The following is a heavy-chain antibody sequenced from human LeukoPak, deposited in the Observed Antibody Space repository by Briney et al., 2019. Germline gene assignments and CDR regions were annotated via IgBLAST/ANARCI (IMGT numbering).Heavy chain of an antibody. Sequence: PGASVKVSCKASGYTFTGYYMHWVRQAPGQGLEWMGWINPNSGGTHYAQKFQGRVTMTRDTSISTAYMDLSRLRSDDTAVYYCARRFTTIAAAGTSLSYWGQGTLVTVSS. V-gene: IGHV1-2*02. CDR2: INPNSGGT. CDR3: ARRFTTIAAAGTSLSY. J-gene: IGHJ4*02. D-gene: IGHD6-13*01. CDR1: GYTFTGYY.